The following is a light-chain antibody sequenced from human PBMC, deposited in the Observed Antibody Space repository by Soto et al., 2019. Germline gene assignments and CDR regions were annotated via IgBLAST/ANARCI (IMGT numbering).Light chain of an antibody. CDR3: QQRSNWPPIT. CDR2: DAS. V-gene: IGKV3-11*01. Sequence: EIVLTQSPATLSLSPGERATLSCRASQSVSSHLAWYQQKPGQAPRLLIYDASNGATCIPARFSGSGSGTDFTLTISSLEPEDFAVYYCQQRSNWPPITFGQGTRLEIK. CDR1: QSVSSH. J-gene: IGKJ5*01.